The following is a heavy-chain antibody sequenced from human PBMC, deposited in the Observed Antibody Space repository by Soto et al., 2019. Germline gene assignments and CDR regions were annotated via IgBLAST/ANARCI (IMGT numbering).Heavy chain of an antibody. J-gene: IGHJ5*02. CDR3: ARDVAGIVGALYGGWFDP. CDR1: GYTFTSYG. V-gene: IGHV1-18*01. Sequence: EASVKVSCKASGYTFTSYGISWVRQAPGQGLEWMGWISAYNGNTNYAQKLQGRVTMTTDTSTSTAYMELRSLRSDDTAVYYCARDVAGIVGALYGGWFDPWGQGTLVTVSS. CDR2: ISAYNGNT. D-gene: IGHD1-26*01.